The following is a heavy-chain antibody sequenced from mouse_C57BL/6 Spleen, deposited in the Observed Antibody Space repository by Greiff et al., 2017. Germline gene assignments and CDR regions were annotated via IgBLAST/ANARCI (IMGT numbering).Heavy chain of an antibody. Sequence: EVQLQESGPELVKPGASVKISCKASGYSFTDYNMNWVKQSNGKSLEWIGVINPNYGTTSYNQKFKGKATLTVDQSSSTAYMQLNSLTSEDSAVYYCARGRYGSLYYAMDYWGQGTSVTVSS. D-gene: IGHD1-1*01. J-gene: IGHJ4*01. CDR1: GYSFTDYN. CDR2: INPNYGTT. V-gene: IGHV1-39*01. CDR3: ARGRYGSLYYAMDY.